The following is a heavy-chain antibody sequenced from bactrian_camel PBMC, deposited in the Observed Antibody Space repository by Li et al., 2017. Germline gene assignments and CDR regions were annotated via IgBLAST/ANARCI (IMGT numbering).Heavy chain of an antibody. CDR2: VYFGGRRT. Sequence: HVQLVESGGGAVQAGGSLRLSCAVSGVTLGRNCVAWFRQAPGKEREGVAFVYFGGRRTYYADSVKGRFTISGDNEKNIVYLQMDSLKPEDTAMYYCVLEPPPCYGRDIRDYSYSGQGTQVTVS. J-gene: IGHJ4*01. CDR1: GVTLGRNC. D-gene: IGHD4*01. V-gene: IGHV3S60*01.